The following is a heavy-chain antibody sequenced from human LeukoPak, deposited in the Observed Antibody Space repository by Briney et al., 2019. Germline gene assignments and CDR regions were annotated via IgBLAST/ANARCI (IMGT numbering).Heavy chain of an antibody. J-gene: IGHJ6*03. D-gene: IGHD6-19*01. Sequence: SETLSLTCTVSGYSISSGYYWGWIRQPPGKGLEWIGSIYHSGSTYYNPSLKSRVTISVDTPKNQFSLKLSSVTAADTAVYYCARAVGQWLGGYYYMDVWGKGTTVTVSS. V-gene: IGHV4-38-2*02. CDR2: IYHSGST. CDR1: GYSISSGYY. CDR3: ARAVGQWLGGYYYMDV.